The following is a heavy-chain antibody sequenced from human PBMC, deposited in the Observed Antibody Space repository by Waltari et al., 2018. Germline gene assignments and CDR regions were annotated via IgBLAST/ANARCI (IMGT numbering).Heavy chain of an antibody. Sequence: QVQLVQSGAEVKKPGASVKVSCKASGYTFTSYDINWVRQATGQGLEWMGWMNPNSGNTGYAQKFQGRVTMTRNTSISTAYMELSSLRSEDTAVYYCARSPRRGITGTTNYFDYWGQGTLVTVSS. V-gene: IGHV1-8*01. CDR3: ARSPRRGITGTTNYFDY. CDR2: MNPNSGNT. D-gene: IGHD1-7*01. CDR1: GYTFTSYD. J-gene: IGHJ4*02.